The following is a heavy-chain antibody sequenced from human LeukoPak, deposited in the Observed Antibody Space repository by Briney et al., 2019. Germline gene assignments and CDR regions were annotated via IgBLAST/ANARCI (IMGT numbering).Heavy chain of an antibody. CDR2: ISGSGGST. J-gene: IGHJ4*02. V-gene: IGHV3-23*01. Sequence: GGTLRLSCAASGFTFSSYGMSWVRQAPGKGLEWVSAISGSGGSTYYADSVKGRFTISRDNSKNTLYLQMNSLRAEDTAVYYCAKDPMTSVTTTAYWGQGTLVTVSS. D-gene: IGHD4-17*01. CDR1: GFTFSSYG. CDR3: AKDPMTSVTTTAY.